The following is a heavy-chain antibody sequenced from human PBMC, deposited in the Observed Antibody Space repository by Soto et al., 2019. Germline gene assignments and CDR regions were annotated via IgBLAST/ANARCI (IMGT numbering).Heavy chain of an antibody. CDR1: GFSLSDSY. CDR2: ISSGAFTI. J-gene: IGHJ1*01. Sequence: PGGSLRPSCVVSGFSLSDSYMTWVRQIPGKGLEWIASISSGAFTISYAAAVKGRFTISRADAHNSLFLQMAILRAEDTALYYCARDTTRLEHWGQGTLVTVSS. V-gene: IGHV3-11*01. D-gene: IGHD1-1*01. CDR3: ARDTTRLEH.